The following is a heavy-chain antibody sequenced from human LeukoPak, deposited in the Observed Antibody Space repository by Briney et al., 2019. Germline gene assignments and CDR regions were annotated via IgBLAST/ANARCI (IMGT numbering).Heavy chain of an antibody. CDR2: ISSSSSYI. CDR1: GFTFSSYA. CDR3: ARDPTPRYCSGGSCYTHYGMDV. V-gene: IGHV3-21*01. J-gene: IGHJ6*02. Sequence: GGSLRLSCAASGFTFSSYAMNWVRQAPGKGLEWVSSISSSSSYIYYADSVKGRLTISRDNAKNSLYLQMNSLRAEDTAVYYCARDPTPRYCSGGSCYTHYGMDVWGQGTTVTVSS. D-gene: IGHD2-15*01.